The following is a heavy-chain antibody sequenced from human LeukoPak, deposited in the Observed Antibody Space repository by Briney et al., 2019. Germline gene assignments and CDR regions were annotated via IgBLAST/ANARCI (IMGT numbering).Heavy chain of an antibody. V-gene: IGHV3-74*01. J-gene: IGHJ4*02. CDR1: GFTLSSYW. Sequence: GGSLRLSRAASGFTLSSYWMNWLRQGPGEGLVWVSRINSDGSTTSYADSVKGRFTISRDNAKNTLYLQMNSLRAEDTAVYYCTRGPYSGSATYYNDYWGQGTLVTVSS. D-gene: IGHD3-10*01. CDR3: TRGPYSGSATYYNDY. CDR2: INSDGSTT.